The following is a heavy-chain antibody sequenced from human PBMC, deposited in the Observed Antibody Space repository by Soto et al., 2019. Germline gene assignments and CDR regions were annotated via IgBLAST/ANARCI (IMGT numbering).Heavy chain of an antibody. CDR1: GGSISSSNW. J-gene: IGHJ6*02. CDR3: ARHFMQGGLYYDMDV. D-gene: IGHD3-16*01. Sequence: SETLSLTCAVSGGSISSSNWWSWVRQPPGKGLEWIGEIYHSGSTNYNPSLKSRVTISVDKSKNQFSLKLSSVTAADSAVYYCARHFMQGGLYYDMDVWGQGTTVTVSS. V-gene: IGHV4-4*02. CDR2: IYHSGST.